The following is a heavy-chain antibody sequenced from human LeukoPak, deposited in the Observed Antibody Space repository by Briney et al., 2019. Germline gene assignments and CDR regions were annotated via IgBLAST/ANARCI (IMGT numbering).Heavy chain of an antibody. CDR3: ARSYSSSSPWDY. Sequence: ASVKVSCKASGYTFTSHYMHWVRQAPGEGFEWMGIINPSGGVTSYAQKFQGRVTMTRDTSTSTVYMELSSLRSEDTAVYYCARSYSSSSPWDYWGQGTLVTVSS. CDR2: INPSGGVT. CDR1: GYTFTSHY. V-gene: IGHV1-46*01. D-gene: IGHD6-6*01. J-gene: IGHJ4*02.